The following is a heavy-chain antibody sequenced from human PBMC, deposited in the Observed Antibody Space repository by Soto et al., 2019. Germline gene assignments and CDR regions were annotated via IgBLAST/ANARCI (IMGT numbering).Heavy chain of an antibody. Sequence: QVQLQESGPGLVKPSETLSLTCSVSGGSISGSYWSWIRQSPGKGLEWLGYVYYTGSTNYSPSLRCRVSISVDTSKNEFSLRLSSVTAADTAVYFCARRVAVPGAHIDYWGQGTQVTVSS. J-gene: IGHJ4*02. CDR2: VYYTGST. V-gene: IGHV4-59*01. CDR3: ARRVAVPGAHIDY. CDR1: GGSISGSY. D-gene: IGHD6-19*01.